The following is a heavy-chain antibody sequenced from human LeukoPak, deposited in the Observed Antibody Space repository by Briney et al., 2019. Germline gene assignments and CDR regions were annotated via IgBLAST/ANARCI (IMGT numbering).Heavy chain of an antibody. CDR3: ASGSGTVGY. V-gene: IGHV3-33*03. D-gene: IGHD1-26*01. J-gene: IGHJ4*02. CDR1: GFTFSSYG. CDR2: IWYDGSNK. Sequence: GGSLRLSCAASGFTFSSYGMHWVRQAPGKGLEWVAVIWYDGSNKYYADSVKGRFTISRDNAKNSLYLQMNSLRAEDTAVYYCASGSGTVGYWGQGTLVTVSS.